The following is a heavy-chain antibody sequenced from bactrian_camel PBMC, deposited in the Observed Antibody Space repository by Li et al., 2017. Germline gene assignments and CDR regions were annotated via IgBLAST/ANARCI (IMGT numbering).Heavy chain of an antibody. V-gene: IGHV3S1*01. Sequence: HVQLVESGGGLVQPGGSLRLSCVASGFDFSRSGMNWVRQAPGKGLEWVSRISNGGGATYYADSVKGRFTISRDNAKNTLYLQLNSLKTEDTAIYFCARATQDSCSGACVVDPNTGARGPRSPSP. CDR1: GFDFSRSG. CDR2: ISNGGGAT. D-gene: IGHD3*01. CDR3: ARATQDSCSGACVVDPNT. J-gene: IGHJ4*01.